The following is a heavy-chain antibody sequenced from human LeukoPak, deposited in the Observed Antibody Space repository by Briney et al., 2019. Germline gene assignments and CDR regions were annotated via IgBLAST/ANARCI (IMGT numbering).Heavy chain of an antibody. D-gene: IGHD3-3*01. CDR3: ATTIFGVVIDDAFDI. CDR2: IRYDGSYK. CDR1: GFTFNTYG. V-gene: IGHV3-30*02. J-gene: IGHJ3*02. Sequence: GGSLRLSCAASGFTFNTYGMHWVRQAPGKGLEWVAFIRYDGSYKYYADSVKGRFTISRDNSKNTLYLQMNSLRADDTAVYYCATTIFGVVIDDAFDIWGQGTMVTVSS.